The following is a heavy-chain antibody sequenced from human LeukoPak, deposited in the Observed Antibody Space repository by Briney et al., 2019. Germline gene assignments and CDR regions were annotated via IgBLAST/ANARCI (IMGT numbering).Heavy chain of an antibody. CDR3: ARDRNGGNTYYFDY. J-gene: IGHJ4*02. D-gene: IGHD4-23*01. CDR1: GFTFDDYG. Sequence: GGSLRLSCAASGFTFDDYGMSWVRQAPGKGLEWVSGIRNGGSTGYADSVKGRFTISRDNAKNSLYLQMNSLRAEDTALYYCARDRNGGNTYYFDYWGQGTLVTVSS. CDR2: IRNGGST. V-gene: IGHV3-20*04.